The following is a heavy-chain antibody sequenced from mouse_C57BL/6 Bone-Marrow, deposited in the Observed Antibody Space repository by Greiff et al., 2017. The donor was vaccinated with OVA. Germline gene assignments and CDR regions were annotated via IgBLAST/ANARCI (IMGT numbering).Heavy chain of an antibody. J-gene: IGHJ3*01. CDR2: IDPSDSYT. V-gene: IGHV1-59*01. Sequence: VQLQQPGAELVRPGTSVKLYCKASGYTFTSYWMHWVKQRPGQGLEWIGVIDPSDSYTYYNQKFKGKATLTLDTSSSTAYMQLSSLTSEDSAVYYCARSGLGGGFAYWGQGTLVTVSA. D-gene: IGHD4-1*01. CDR1: GYTFTSYW. CDR3: ARSGLGGGFAY.